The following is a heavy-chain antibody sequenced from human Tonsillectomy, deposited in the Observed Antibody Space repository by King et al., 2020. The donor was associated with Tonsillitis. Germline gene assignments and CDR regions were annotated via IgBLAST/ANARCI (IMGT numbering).Heavy chain of an antibody. CDR2: MSPDSGNT. Sequence: AQLVQSGAEVRKPGASVKVSCKASGYTFTSHDINWVRQATGQGLEWMGWMSPDSGNTGYAQKFQGRVTMTRNTSISTAYMELSSLRSEDTAMYYCARVPSDTTYYYYGGMDVWGQGTTVTVSS. J-gene: IGHJ6*02. CDR1: GYTFTSHD. V-gene: IGHV1-8*01. CDR3: ARVPSDTTYYYYGGMDV. D-gene: IGHD5-18*01.